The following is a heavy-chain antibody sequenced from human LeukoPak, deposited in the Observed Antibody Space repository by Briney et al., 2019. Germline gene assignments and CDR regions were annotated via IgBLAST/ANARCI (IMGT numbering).Heavy chain of an antibody. D-gene: IGHD3-22*01. CDR1: GFTFSSYA. CDR3: AKAPSKLLHYYDSSGYYLGNFDY. Sequence: GGSLRLSCAASGFTFSSYAMSWVRQAPGLGLAWVSAVSVGCGRASYADSVKGRFTISRDNSKNTLYLQMNSLRAEDTAVYYCAKAPSKLLHYYDSSGYYLGNFDYWGQGTLVTVSS. V-gene: IGHV3-23*01. CDR2: VSVGCGRA. J-gene: IGHJ4*02.